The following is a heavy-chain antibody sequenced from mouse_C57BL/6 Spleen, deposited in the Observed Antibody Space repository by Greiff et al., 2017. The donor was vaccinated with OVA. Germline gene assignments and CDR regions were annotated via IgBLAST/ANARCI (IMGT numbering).Heavy chain of an antibody. J-gene: IGHJ2*01. D-gene: IGHD1-1*01. CDR3: TRGITTVVATPFDY. V-gene: IGHV1-15*01. CDR1: GYTFTDYE. CDR2: IDPETGGT. Sequence: QVQLQQSGAELVRPGASVTLSCKASGYTFTDYEMHWVKQTPVHGLEWIGAIDPETGGTASNQKFKGKAILTADKSSSTAYMELRSLTSEDSAVYYCTRGITTVVATPFDYWGQGTTLTVSS.